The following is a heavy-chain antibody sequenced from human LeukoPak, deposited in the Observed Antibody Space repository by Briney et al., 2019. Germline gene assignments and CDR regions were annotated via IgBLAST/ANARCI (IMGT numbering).Heavy chain of an antibody. D-gene: IGHD2-2*01. Sequence: SETLSLTCTVSGGSISDYYWNWIRQPPGKGLEWIGYIYYSGSTTYNPSLKSRVTMSVDTAKNQFSLKLRSVTAADTAVYYCARGVFCSKSNCYLRPMDVWGKGTTVTVSS. J-gene: IGHJ6*03. CDR1: GGSISDYY. CDR2: IYYSGST. CDR3: ARGVFCSKSNCYLRPMDV. V-gene: IGHV4-59*01.